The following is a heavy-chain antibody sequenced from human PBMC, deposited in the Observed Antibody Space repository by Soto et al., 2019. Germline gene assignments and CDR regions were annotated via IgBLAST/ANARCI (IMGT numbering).Heavy chain of an antibody. V-gene: IGHV4-59*08. J-gene: IGHJ1*01. D-gene: IGHD3-22*01. Sequence: SETLSLTCTVSGGSISSYYWSWIRQPPGKGLEWIGYIYYSGSTNYNPSLKSRVTISVDTSKNQFSLRLSSVTAADTAVYYCARALGYYDSRGYYSGDFQHWGQGTLVTVS. CDR2: IYYSGST. CDR3: ARALGYYDSRGYYSGDFQH. CDR1: GGSISSYY.